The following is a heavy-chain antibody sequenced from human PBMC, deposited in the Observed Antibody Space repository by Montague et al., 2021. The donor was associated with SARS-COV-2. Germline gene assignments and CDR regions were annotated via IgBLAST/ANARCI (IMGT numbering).Heavy chain of an antibody. V-gene: IGHV3-74*01. CDR3: ARTYSGSYLGYFDY. D-gene: IGHD1-26*01. J-gene: IGHJ4*02. Sequence: SLRLSRAASGFTFNNYWMHWVRQAPGKGLVWVSHVSSDGSNTNYADSVKGRFTVSRDNSKNTLYLQMNSLRAEDTAVYYCARTYSGSYLGYFDYWGQGALVTVSS. CDR2: VSSDGSNT. CDR1: GFTFNNYW.